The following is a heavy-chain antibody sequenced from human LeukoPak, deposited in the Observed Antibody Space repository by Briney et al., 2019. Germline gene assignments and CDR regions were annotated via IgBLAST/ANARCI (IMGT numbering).Heavy chain of an antibody. CDR3: ARDSYGDYNFDY. V-gene: IGHV3-21*01. CDR1: GLTVSSSY. D-gene: IGHD4-17*01. Sequence: GGSLRLSCAASGLTVSSSYMSWVRQPPGKGRWWVSSISGSSSFIYYADSVKGRFTISRDNAKNSLYLQMKSLRAEDTAVYYCARDSYGDYNFDYWGQGTLVTVSS. CDR2: ISGSSSFI. J-gene: IGHJ4*02.